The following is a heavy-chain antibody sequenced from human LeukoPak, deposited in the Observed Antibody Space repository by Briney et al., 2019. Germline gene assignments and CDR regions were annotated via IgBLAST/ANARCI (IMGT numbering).Heavy chain of an antibody. CDR2: ISYDGSNK. J-gene: IGHJ6*04. D-gene: IGHD3-10*01. Sequence: GGSLRLSCEASGFTSNTYPMHWVRQAPGKGLEWVAMISYDGSNKHHADSVKGRFTITRDNSKNTLSLQMNSLSAEDTAVYYCARAAPEFYGMDVWGKGTTVTVSS. CDR3: ARAAPEFYGMDV. CDR1: GFTSNTYP. V-gene: IGHV3-30*04.